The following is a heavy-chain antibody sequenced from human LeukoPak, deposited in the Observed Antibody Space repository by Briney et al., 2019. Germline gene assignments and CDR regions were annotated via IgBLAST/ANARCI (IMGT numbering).Heavy chain of an antibody. CDR2: INHSGST. V-gene: IGHV4-34*01. CDR1: GVSFSGYY. CDR3: ARLVYDSSGSNS. Sequence: SETLSLTCAVYGVSFSGYYWSWIRQPPGRGLEWIGEINHSGSTNYNPSLKSRVTISVDTSKNQFSLKLSSVTAADTAVYYCARLVYDSSGSNSWGQGTLVTVSS. J-gene: IGHJ4*02. D-gene: IGHD3-22*01.